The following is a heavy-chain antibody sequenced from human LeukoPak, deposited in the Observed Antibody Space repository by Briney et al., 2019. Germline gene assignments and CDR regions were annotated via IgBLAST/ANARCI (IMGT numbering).Heavy chain of an antibody. CDR2: IIPIFGTA. Sequence: SVKVSCKASGGTFSSYAISWVRQAPGQGLEWMGGIIPIFGTANYAQKFQGRVTITADESTSTAYMELSSLRSEDTAVYYCARSFLPAAGDIAAALYYYYYMDVWGKGTTVTVSS. D-gene: IGHD6-13*01. V-gene: IGHV1-69*01. CDR3: ARSFLPAAGDIAAALYYYYYMDV. J-gene: IGHJ6*03. CDR1: GGTFSSYA.